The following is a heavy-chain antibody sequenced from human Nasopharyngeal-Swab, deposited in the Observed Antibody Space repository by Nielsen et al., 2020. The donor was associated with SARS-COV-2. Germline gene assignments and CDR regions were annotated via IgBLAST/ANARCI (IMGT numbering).Heavy chain of an antibody. D-gene: IGHD6-13*01. J-gene: IGHJ3*02. CDR2: ISSSSSYI. CDR1: GFTFSSYS. Sequence: GESLKISCAASGFTFSSYSMNWVRQAPGKGLEWVSSISSSSSYIYYADSVKGRFTISRDNAKNSLYLQMNSLRAEDTAVYYCARVSKGIAAAGRSNAFDIWGQGTMVTVSS. V-gene: IGHV3-21*01. CDR3: ARVSKGIAAAGRSNAFDI.